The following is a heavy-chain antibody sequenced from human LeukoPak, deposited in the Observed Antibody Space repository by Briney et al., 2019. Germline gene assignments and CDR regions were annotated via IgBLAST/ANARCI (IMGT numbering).Heavy chain of an antibody. CDR1: GFTFSSYS. CDR2: ISSSSSTI. CDR3: ARKGLTARSAFDI. J-gene: IGHJ3*02. D-gene: IGHD1-14*01. Sequence: GGSLRLSCAASGFTFSSYSMNWVRQAPGKGLEWVSYISSSSSTIYYADSVKGRFTISRDNAKNSLYLQMNSLRAEDTAVYYCARKGLTARSAFDIWGQGTMVTVSS. V-gene: IGHV3-48*01.